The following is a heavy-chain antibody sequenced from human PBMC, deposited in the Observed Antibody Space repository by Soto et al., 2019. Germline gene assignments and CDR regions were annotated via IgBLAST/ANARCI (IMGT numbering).Heavy chain of an antibody. D-gene: IGHD2-2*01. CDR3: ARDRYCSSTSCYSSYYYYYYGMDV. Sequence: QVPLVQSGAEVKKPGASVKVSCKASGYTFTGYYMHWVRQAPGQGLEWMGWINPNSGGTNYAQKFQGWVTMTRDTSISTAYMELSRLRSDDTAVYYCARDRYCSSTSCYSSYYYYYYGMDVWGQGTTVTVSS. CDR1: GYTFTGYY. V-gene: IGHV1-2*04. J-gene: IGHJ6*02. CDR2: INPNSGGT.